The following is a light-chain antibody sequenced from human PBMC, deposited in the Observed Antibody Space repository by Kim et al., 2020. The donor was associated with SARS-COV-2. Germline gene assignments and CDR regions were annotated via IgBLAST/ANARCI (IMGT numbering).Light chain of an antibody. CDR2: EAS. CDR1: RSIAGL. Sequence: ASVGDRVTITCRASRSIAGLLAWYQQKPGQAPKLLIYEASTLKSGVPSRFTGSGSGTEFTLIISSLQPDDFATYYCQQYRSHPWTFGQGTKVDIK. J-gene: IGKJ1*01. V-gene: IGKV1-5*03. CDR3: QQYRSHPWT.